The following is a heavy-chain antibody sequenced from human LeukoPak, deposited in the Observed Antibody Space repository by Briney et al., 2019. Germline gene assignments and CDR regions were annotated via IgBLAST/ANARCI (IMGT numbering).Heavy chain of an antibody. Sequence: GGSLRLSCAASGCTFSSYAMSWVRQAPGKGLEWVSAVSGSADSTYYADSVKGRFTISRDNSKNTLYLQMNSLRAEDTAVYYCAKDKEAFDIWGQGTMLTVSS. CDR3: AKDKEAFDI. CDR2: VSGSADST. J-gene: IGHJ3*02. V-gene: IGHV3-23*01. CDR1: GCTFSSYA.